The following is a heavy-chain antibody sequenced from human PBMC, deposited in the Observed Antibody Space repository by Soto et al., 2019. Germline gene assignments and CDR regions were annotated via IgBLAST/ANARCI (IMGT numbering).Heavy chain of an antibody. Sequence: GGSLRLSCAVSGFTFSDYWMSWVRQAPGKGLEWVANIKQDGNEKYYVDSVKGRFTISRDNAKNSLYLQMNSLRADDTAVYYYDSTGYHFDYWGQGTLVTVSS. D-gene: IGHD3-22*01. CDR1: GFTFSDYW. CDR3: DSTGYHFDY. CDR2: IKQDGNEK. V-gene: IGHV3-7*01. J-gene: IGHJ4*02.